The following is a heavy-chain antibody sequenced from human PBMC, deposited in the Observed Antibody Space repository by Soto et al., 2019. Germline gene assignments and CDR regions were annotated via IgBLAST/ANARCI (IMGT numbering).Heavy chain of an antibody. CDR3: ARGDRGAFDL. J-gene: IGHJ3*01. V-gene: IGHV3-74*01. CDR2: IHSDGSST. Sequence: EVQLVESGGGLVRPGGSLRLSCAASGFTFSYYWMHWVRQAPGKGLVWVSRIHSDGSSTTYADFVKGRFIISRDNARNTVDLQMNSVRVEDTAVYYCARGDRGAFDLGGQGTGVTFSS. D-gene: IGHD1-26*01. CDR1: GFTFSYYW.